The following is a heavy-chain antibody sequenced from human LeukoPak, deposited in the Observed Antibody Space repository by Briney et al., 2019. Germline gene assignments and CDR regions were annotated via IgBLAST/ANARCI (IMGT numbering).Heavy chain of an antibody. D-gene: IGHD3-3*01. CDR3: ARDLSGYSDYYFDY. V-gene: IGHV1-8*01. J-gene: IGHJ4*02. Sequence: ASAKVSCKASGYTFTSYDINWVRQATGQGLEWMGWMNPNTGNTGFAQKFQGRVTMTKDTSISTAYMELSSLRSEDTAVYYCARDLSGYSDYYFDYWGQGTLVTVSS. CDR2: MNPNTGNT. CDR1: GYTFTSYD.